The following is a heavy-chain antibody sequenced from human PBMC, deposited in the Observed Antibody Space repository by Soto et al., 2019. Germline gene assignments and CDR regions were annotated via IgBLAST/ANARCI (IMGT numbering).Heavy chain of an antibody. V-gene: IGHV4-39*01. Sequence: SETLSLTCTLARGSITSISYYWGLIRQPPGKGLEWIGSIYYSGSTYYNPSLKSRVTISVDTSKNQFSLKLSSVTAADTAVYYCASPKIAFYNWFDPWGQGTLVTVS. J-gene: IGHJ5*02. CDR3: ASPKIAFYNWFDP. CDR1: RGSITSISYY. D-gene: IGHD3-3*02. CDR2: IYYSGST.